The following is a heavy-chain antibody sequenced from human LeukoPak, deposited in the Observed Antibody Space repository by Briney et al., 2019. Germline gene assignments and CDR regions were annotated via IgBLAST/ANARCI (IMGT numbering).Heavy chain of an antibody. CDR2: ISSSGSTI. CDR1: GFTFSSYE. J-gene: IGHJ6*03. CDR3: ARPRYSGYDWTLWYMDV. D-gene: IGHD5-12*01. Sequence: GGSLRLSCAASGFTFSSYEMNWVRQAPGKGLEWVSYISSSGSTIYYADSVKGRFTISRDNSKNTLYLQMNSLRAEDTAVYYCARPRYSGYDWTLWYMDVWGKGTTVTVSS. V-gene: IGHV3-48*03.